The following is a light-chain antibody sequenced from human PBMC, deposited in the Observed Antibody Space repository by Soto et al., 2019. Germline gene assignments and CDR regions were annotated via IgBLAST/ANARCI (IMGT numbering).Light chain of an antibody. CDR1: QGISNF. CDR2: AAS. J-gene: IGKJ2*01. V-gene: IGKV1-39*01. Sequence: DIQMTQSPSSLSASVGDRVTITCRASQGISNFVNWYQQKPGKAPNLLIYAASSLRRGVPSRFSGRGSGTDFTLTISSLQPEHFATYSCQQSYTDPPYTFGQGTKLEI. CDR3: QQSYTDPPYT.